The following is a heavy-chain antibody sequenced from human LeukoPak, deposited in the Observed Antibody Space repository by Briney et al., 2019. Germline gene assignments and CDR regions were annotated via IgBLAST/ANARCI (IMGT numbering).Heavy chain of an antibody. CDR2: ISYDGSNK. J-gene: IGHJ4*02. CDR1: GFTFSSYA. V-gene: IGHV3-30*04. Sequence: PGGSLRLSCAVSGFTFSSYAMHWVRQAPGKGLEWVAVISYDGSNKYYADSVKGRFSISRDNYKNTLYLQMNSLRAEDTAVYYCARGWELLDYWGQGTLVTVSS. D-gene: IGHD1-26*01. CDR3: ARGWELLDY.